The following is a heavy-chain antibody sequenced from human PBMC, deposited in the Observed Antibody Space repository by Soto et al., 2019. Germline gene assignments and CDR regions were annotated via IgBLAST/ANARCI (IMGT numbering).Heavy chain of an antibody. D-gene: IGHD3-9*01. Sequence: EVQLLESGGGLVQPGGSLXXSXXXXXXXXXSXXXXXXXXAXXXXXEXVXXXXXSGGSTYYADSVKGRFTISRDNSKNTLYLQMNSLRAEDTAVYYCAKDGNPIPYLTGYYRLGWFDPWGQGTLVTVSS. CDR1: XXXXXSXX. J-gene: IGHJ5*02. CDR2: XXXSGGST. CDR3: AKDGNPIPYLTGYYRLGWFDP. V-gene: IGHV3-23*01.